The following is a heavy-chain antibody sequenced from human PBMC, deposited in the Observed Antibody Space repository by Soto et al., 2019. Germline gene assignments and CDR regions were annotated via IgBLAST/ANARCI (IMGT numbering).Heavy chain of an antibody. CDR3: ARPRSHYYDRSAERDFDI. V-gene: IGHV1-69*13. CDR2: IIPLFGTT. D-gene: IGHD3-22*01. Sequence: SVKVSCKASGGTFNNYAISWVRQAPGQGLEWMGGIIPLFGTTNYAQKFQGRVTITADESTSTAYMELSSLRSEDTAFYYCARPRSHYYDRSAERDFDIWGHGTTVTVSS. J-gene: IGHJ3*02. CDR1: GGTFNNYA.